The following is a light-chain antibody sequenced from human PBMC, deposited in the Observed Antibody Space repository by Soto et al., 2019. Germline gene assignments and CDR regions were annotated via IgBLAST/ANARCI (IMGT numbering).Light chain of an antibody. CDR3: QSYDSSLSASV. V-gene: IGLV2-14*01. CDR2: EVS. J-gene: IGLJ3*02. Sequence: QSALTQPAAVSGSPGQSITISCTGTSSDVGYYNYVSWFQQHPGKAPKLLIYEVSNRPSGVSNRFSGSKSGNTASLTISGLQAEDEADYYCQSYDSSLSASVFGGGTKLTVL. CDR1: SSDVGYYNY.